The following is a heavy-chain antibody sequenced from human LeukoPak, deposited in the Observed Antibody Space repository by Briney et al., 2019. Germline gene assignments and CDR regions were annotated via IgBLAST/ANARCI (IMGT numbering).Heavy chain of an antibody. Sequence: GGSLRLSCAASGLTFSSYAMSWVREAPGKGLEWVSLISGSGDNTYYADSVKGRCTISRDNSKNTLYLQMNSLRAEDTAVYYCAKDSSASCYSPLDYWGQGTLVTVSS. CDR1: GLTFSSYA. D-gene: IGHD2-15*01. V-gene: IGHV3-23*01. CDR3: AKDSSASCYSPLDY. J-gene: IGHJ4*02. CDR2: ISGSGDNT.